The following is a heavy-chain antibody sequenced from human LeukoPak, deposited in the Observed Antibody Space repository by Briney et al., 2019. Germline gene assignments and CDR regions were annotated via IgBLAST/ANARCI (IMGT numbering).Heavy chain of an antibody. D-gene: IGHD3-22*01. CDR2: IYPGDSDT. CDR1: GSSFTSYW. Sequence: PGESLQISCQGSGSSFTSYWIGWVRQVPGKGLEWMGIIYPGDSDTRYSPSFQGQVTISADKSISTAYLQWSSLKASDTAMYYCARCTYYYDSSGYQLDAYYFDYWGQGTLVTVSS. CDR3: ARCTYYYDSSGYQLDAYYFDY. J-gene: IGHJ4*02. V-gene: IGHV5-51*01.